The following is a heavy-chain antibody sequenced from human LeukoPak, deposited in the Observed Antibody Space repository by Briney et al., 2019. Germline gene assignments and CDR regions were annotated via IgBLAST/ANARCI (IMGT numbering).Heavy chain of an antibody. CDR3: AKDYRGSGYFFDV. J-gene: IGHJ3*01. Sequence: GGSLRLSCAGSGFTFSNYAMSWVRQAPGKGLEWVSVISGNGDTTYYADSVKGRITISRDNSKNTLYLQMNSLRAEDTAIYSCAKDYRGSGYFFDVWGQGTMVAVSS. CDR2: ISGNGDTT. V-gene: IGHV3-23*01. D-gene: IGHD3-3*01. CDR1: GFTFSNYA.